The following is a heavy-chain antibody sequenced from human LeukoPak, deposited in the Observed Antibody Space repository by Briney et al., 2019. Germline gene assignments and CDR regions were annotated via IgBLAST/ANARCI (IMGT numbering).Heavy chain of an antibody. J-gene: IGHJ4*02. CDR3: ATSRGSWPDYFDY. D-gene: IGHD6-13*01. CDR2: IKQDGSEK. V-gene: IGHV3-7*01. CDR1: GFTFSSYW. Sequence: GGSLRLSCAASGFTFSSYWMSWVRQAPGKGLEWVANIKQDGSEKYYVDSVKGRFTISRDNAKNSLYLQMNSLRAEDTAVYYCATSRGSWPDYFDYWGQGTLVTVSS.